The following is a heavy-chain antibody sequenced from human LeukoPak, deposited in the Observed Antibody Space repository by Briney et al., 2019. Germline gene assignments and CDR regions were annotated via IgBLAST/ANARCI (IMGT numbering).Heavy chain of an antibody. CDR1: GFTFSSYA. CDR2: ISGSGGST. Sequence: TGGSLRLSCAASGFTFSSYAMSWVRQAPGKGLEWVSAISGSGGSTYYADSVKGRFTISRDNSKNTLYLQMNSLRAEDTAVYYCARGYLVSDIVVVPAAFDYWGQGTLVTVCS. D-gene: IGHD2-2*01. CDR3: ARGYLVSDIVVVPAAFDY. J-gene: IGHJ4*02. V-gene: IGHV3-23*01.